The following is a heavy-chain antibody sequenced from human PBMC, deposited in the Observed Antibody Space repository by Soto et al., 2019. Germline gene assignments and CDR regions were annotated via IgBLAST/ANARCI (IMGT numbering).Heavy chain of an antibody. CDR3: ATFYGDYVSY. V-gene: IGHV4-39*01. CDR2: IYYSGST. J-gene: IGHJ4*02. D-gene: IGHD4-17*01. Sequence: PSETLSLTCTVSGDSMRSSSYYWGWIRQPPGKGLEWIGSIYYSGSTFYNPSLKSRVTISVDTSKNQFSLKLSSVTAADTAVYYCATFYGDYVSYWGQGTLVTVS. CDR1: GDSMRSSSYY.